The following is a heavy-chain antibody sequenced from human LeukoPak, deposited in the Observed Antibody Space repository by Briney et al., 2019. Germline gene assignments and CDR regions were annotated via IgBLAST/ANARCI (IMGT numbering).Heavy chain of an antibody. D-gene: IGHD5-12*01. V-gene: IGHV3-23*01. CDR1: GFTFRNYA. Sequence: GGSLRLSCVASGFTFRNYAMTWVRQAPGKGLEWVSSIPSSGDGTYYADSVKGRFTISRDNSKNMLYLQMNSLRAEDTAVYYCARRTSGVFDYWGQGTLVTVSS. J-gene: IGHJ4*02. CDR3: ARRTSGVFDY. CDR2: IPSSGDGT.